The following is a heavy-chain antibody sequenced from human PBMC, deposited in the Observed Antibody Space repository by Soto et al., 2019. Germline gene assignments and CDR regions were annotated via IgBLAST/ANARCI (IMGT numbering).Heavy chain of an antibody. V-gene: IGHV3-33*01. CDR1: GFTFSSYG. CDR2: IWYDGSNK. D-gene: IGHD2-15*01. Sequence: QVQLVESGGGGVQPGRSLRLSCAASGFTFSSYGMHWVRQAPGKGLEWVAVIWYDGSNKYYADSVKGRFTISKDNSKNTLYLRMNGLGAEDTAVYYCASFPSRSGGSCLDYWGQGTLVTVSS. J-gene: IGHJ4*02. CDR3: ASFPSRSGGSCLDY.